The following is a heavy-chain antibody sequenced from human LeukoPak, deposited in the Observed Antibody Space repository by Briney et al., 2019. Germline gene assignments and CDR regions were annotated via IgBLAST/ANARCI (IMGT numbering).Heavy chain of an antibody. V-gene: IGHV1-2*02. CDR3: ARDGPEMTGRPLVPPTYAFDI. Sequence: ASVKVSCKASGYTFTGYYMHWVRQAPGQGLEWMGWINPNSGGTNYAQKFQGRVTMTRDTSISTAYMELSRLRSDDTAVYYCARDGPEMTGRPLVPPTYAFDIWGQGTMVTVSS. D-gene: IGHD6-6*01. J-gene: IGHJ3*02. CDR2: INPNSGGT. CDR1: GYTFTGYY.